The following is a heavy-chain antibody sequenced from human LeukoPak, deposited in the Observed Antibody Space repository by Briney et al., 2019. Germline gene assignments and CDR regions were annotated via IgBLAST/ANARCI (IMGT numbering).Heavy chain of an antibody. CDR3: ASGGDGYYFDY. CDR2: IYHSGST. D-gene: IGHD5-24*01. J-gene: IGHJ4*02. Sequence: SETLSLTCTVSGYSISSGYYWGWIRQPPGKGLEWIGSIYHSGSTYYNPSLKSRVTISVDTSKNQFSLKLSSVTAADTAVYYCASGGDGYYFDYWGQGTLVTVSS. V-gene: IGHV4-38-2*02. CDR1: GYSISSGYY.